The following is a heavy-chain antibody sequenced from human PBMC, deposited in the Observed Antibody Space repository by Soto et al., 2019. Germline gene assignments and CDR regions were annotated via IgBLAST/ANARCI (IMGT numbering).Heavy chain of an antibody. Sequence: GESLTISCKVSGYDFSTYWIGWVRQMPGKGLEWMGIIYPYDSDTRYSPSFRGQVTISADKSISTAYLQWSSLKASDTAVYYCGRQGDSSGLIDYWGQGIQVTVSS. D-gene: IGHD6-19*01. J-gene: IGHJ4*02. V-gene: IGHV5-51*01. CDR2: IYPYDSDT. CDR3: GRQGDSSGLIDY. CDR1: GYDFSTYW.